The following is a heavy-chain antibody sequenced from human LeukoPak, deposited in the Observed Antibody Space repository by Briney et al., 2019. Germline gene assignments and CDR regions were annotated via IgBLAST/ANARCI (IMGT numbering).Heavy chain of an antibody. CDR1: GGTFSSYA. J-gene: IGHJ4*02. D-gene: IGHD3-22*01. CDR2: IIPIFGTA. CDR3: ARGASYYYDSSGPFDY. Sequence: SVKVSCKASGGTFSSYAISWVRQAPGQGLEWMGGIIPIFGTANYAQKFQGRVTITTDESTGTAYMELSSLRSEDTAVYYCARGASYYYDSSGPFDYWGQGTLVTVSS. V-gene: IGHV1-69*05.